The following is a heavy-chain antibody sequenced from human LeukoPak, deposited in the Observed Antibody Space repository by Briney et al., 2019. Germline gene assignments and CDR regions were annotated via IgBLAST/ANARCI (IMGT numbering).Heavy chain of an antibody. CDR2: INPNSGGT. D-gene: IGHD6-19*01. Sequence: ASVKVSCKASGYTFTGYYMHWVRQAPGQGLEWMGWINPNSGGTNYAQKFQGRVTMTRDTSISKGYIELSRLRSDDTAVYYCAGDLRYSSGWSASGMDVWGKGTTVTISS. CDR1: GYTFTGYY. J-gene: IGHJ6*03. V-gene: IGHV1-2*02. CDR3: AGDLRYSSGWSASGMDV.